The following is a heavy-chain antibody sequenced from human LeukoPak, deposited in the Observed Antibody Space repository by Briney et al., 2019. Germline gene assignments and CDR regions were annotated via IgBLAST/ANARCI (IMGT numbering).Heavy chain of an antibody. D-gene: IGHD3-22*01. V-gene: IGHV3-30*18. CDR2: ISYDGSNK. Sequence: PGRSLRLSCAASGFTFSSYGMHWVRQAPGKGLEWVAVISYDGSNKYYADSVKGRFTISRDNSKNTLYLQMNSLRAEDTAVYYCAKDYYDSSGEYYYYYYMDVWGKGTTVTVSS. CDR3: AKDYYDSSGEYYYYYYMDV. J-gene: IGHJ6*03. CDR1: GFTFSSYG.